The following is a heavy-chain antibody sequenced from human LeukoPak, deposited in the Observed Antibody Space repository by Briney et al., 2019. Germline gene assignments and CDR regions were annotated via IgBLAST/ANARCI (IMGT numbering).Heavy chain of an antibody. V-gene: IGHV1-2*02. CDR3: ARDQSYSSSPFDY. Sequence: ASVKVSCKASGYTFTGYYMHWVRQAPGQGLEWMGWINPNSGGTNYAQKFQGRVTMTRDTSISTAYMELSRLRSDDTAVYYCARDQSYSSSPFDYWGQGTLVTVTS. CDR1: GYTFTGYY. J-gene: IGHJ4*02. D-gene: IGHD6-6*01. CDR2: INPNSGGT.